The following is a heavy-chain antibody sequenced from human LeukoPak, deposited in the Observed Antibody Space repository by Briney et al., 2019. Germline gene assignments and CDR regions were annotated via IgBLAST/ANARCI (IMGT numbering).Heavy chain of an antibody. CDR2: ISYDGSNK. J-gene: IGHJ4*02. CDR1: GFTFSSYG. V-gene: IGHV3-30*18. CDR3: AKRGYYYDSSGYYSRTYFDC. D-gene: IGHD3-22*01. Sequence: PGRSLRLSCVVSGFTFSSYGMHWVRQAPGKGLEWVAVISYDGSNKYYADSVKGRFTISRDNSKNTLYLQMNSLRAEDTAVYYCAKRGYYYDSSGYYSRTYFDCWGQGTLVIVSS.